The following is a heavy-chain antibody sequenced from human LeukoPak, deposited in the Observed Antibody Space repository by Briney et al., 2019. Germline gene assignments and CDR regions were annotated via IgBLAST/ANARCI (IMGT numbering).Heavy chain of an antibody. Sequence: GRSLRLSCAASGFAFSTYAMHWVRQAPGKGLEWVAIISYDANDKYYGDSVKGRSAISRDNSRNTLYLQMNSLRPEDAGVYYCAKDLSAGTVNPFFDSWGQGALVSVSS. V-gene: IGHV3-30*09. CDR3: AKDLSAGTVNPFFDS. CDR2: ISYDANDK. D-gene: IGHD4-17*01. J-gene: IGHJ4*02. CDR1: GFAFSTYA.